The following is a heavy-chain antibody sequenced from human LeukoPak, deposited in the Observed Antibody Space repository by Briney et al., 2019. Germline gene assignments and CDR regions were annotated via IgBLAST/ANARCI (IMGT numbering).Heavy chain of an antibody. CDR2: INSDGRIT. D-gene: IGHD6-25*01. Sequence: GGSLRLSCAASGFTFSTCSMNWVRQAPGKGLVGVSRINSDGRITNYADSVKGRFTISRDNAKNTLYLQMNSLRAEDTALYYCAKDFSTSGWILANWGQGTLVTVSS. J-gene: IGHJ4*02. V-gene: IGHV3-74*01. CDR1: GFTFSTCS. CDR3: AKDFSTSGWILAN.